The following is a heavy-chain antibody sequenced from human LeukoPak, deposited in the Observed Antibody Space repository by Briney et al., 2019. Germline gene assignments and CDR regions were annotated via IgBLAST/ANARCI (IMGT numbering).Heavy chain of an antibody. D-gene: IGHD3-10*02. CDR2: ISYDGSNK. J-gene: IGHJ4*02. CDR3: AREGQLCFDY. V-gene: IGHV3-30-3*01. CDR1: GFTFDRYP. Sequence: TGGSLRLSCAASGFTFDRYPMHWVRQAPGKGLEWVAVISYDGSNKYYADSVKGRFTISRDNSKNTLYLQMNSLRAEDTAVYYCAREGQLCFDYWGQGTLVTVSS.